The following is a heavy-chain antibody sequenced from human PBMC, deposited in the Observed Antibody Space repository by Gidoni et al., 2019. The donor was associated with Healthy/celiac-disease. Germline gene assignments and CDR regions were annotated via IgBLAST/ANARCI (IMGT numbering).Heavy chain of an antibody. J-gene: IGHJ6*02. Sequence: EVQLLESGGGLVQPGGSLRLSCAASRFTFSSHDLSWVRQAPGKGLEWVSAISGSGGSTYYADSVKGRFTISRDNSKNTLYLQMNSLRAEDTAVYYCAKDWVGIAAAGYYYYGMDVWGQGTTVTVSS. CDR1: RFTFSSHD. V-gene: IGHV3-23*01. CDR3: AKDWVGIAAAGYYYYGMDV. CDR2: ISGSGGST. D-gene: IGHD6-13*01.